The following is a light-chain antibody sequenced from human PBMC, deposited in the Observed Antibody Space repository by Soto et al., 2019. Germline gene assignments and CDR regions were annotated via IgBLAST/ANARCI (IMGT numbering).Light chain of an antibody. J-gene: IGKJ1*01. CDR3: HQRQSWPRT. CDR1: QSVSSY. Sequence: EIVLTQSPPTLSLSPGERATLSCRASQSVSSYLAWYQQKPGQAPRLLIYDASNRATGIPARFSASGSGTDFTLTISDVQPEDFALYYCHQRQSWPRTFGQGTKVDIK. V-gene: IGKV3-11*01. CDR2: DAS.